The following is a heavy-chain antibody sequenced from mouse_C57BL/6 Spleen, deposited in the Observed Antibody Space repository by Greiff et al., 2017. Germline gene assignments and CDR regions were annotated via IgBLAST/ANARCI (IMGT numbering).Heavy chain of an antibody. V-gene: IGHV2-2*01. D-gene: IGHD1-1*01. CDR2: IWSGGST. J-gene: IGHJ1*03. CDR3: ARNFGATVVAPYWYFDV. CDR1: GFSLTSYG. Sequence: VQVVESGPGLVQPSQSLSITCTVSGFSLTSYGVHWVRQSPGKGLEWLGVIWSGGSTDYNAAFISRLSISKDNSKSQVFFKMNSLQADDTAIYXCARNFGATVVAPYWYFDVGGTGTTVTVSS.